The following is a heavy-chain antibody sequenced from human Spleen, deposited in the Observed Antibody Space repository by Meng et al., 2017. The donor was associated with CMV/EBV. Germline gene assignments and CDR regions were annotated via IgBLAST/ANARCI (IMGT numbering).Heavy chain of an antibody. V-gene: IGHV3-23*01. Sequence: GESLKISCAASGFTFSSYAMSWVLQAPGTGLEWVSAISGSVDSTYYADSVQVRFTISRDNSKNTLYLQMNSLRAEDTDVYYCARDRPYCSITSCYDVFDYWGQGTLVTVSS. CDR3: ARDRPYCSITSCYDVFDY. D-gene: IGHD2-2*01. J-gene: IGHJ4*02. CDR2: ISGSVDST. CDR1: GFTFSSYA.